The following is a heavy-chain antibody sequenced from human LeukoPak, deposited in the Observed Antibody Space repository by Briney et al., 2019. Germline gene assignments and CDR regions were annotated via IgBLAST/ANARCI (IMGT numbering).Heavy chain of an antibody. J-gene: IGHJ4*02. CDR1: GFTFSSYG. CDR2: ISYDGSNK. V-gene: IGHV3-30*18. Sequence: PGGSLRLSCAASGFTFSSYGMHWVRQAPGKGLEWVAVISYDGSNKYYADSVKGRFTISRDNSKNTLYLQMNSLRAEDTAVYYCAKDFEWELLIDYFDYWGQGTLVTVSS. D-gene: IGHD1-26*01. CDR3: AKDFEWELLIDYFDY.